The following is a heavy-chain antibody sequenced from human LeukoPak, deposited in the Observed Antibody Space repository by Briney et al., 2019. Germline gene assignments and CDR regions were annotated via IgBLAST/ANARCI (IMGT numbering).Heavy chain of an antibody. CDR3: ARPNLGYYFDAFDI. J-gene: IGHJ3*02. CDR2: IYHSGST. CDR1: GYSISSGYY. Sequence: SETLSLTCAVSGYSISSGYYWSWIRQPPGKGLEWIGSIYHSGSTYYNPSLKSRVTISVDTSKNQFSLKLSSVTAADTAVYYCARPNLGYYFDAFDIWGQGTMVTVSS. V-gene: IGHV4-38-2*01. D-gene: IGHD3-22*01.